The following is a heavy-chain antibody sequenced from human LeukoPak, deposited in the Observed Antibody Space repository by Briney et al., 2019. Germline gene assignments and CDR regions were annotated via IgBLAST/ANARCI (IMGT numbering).Heavy chain of an antibody. Sequence: SETLSLTCAVSDGSISTFYWSWIRQPPGKGLEWIGYIYYSGSTNYNPSLKSRVTISVDTSKNQFSLKLSSVTAADTAVYYCASLAVAVGYFDYWGQGTLVTVSS. V-gene: IGHV4-59*08. CDR2: IYYSGST. CDR1: DGSISTFY. D-gene: IGHD6-19*01. CDR3: ASLAVAVGYFDY. J-gene: IGHJ4*02.